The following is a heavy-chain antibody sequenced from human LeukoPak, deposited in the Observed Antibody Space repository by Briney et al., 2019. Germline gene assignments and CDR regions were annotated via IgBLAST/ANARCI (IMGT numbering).Heavy chain of an antibody. V-gene: IGHV1-18*01. Sequence: ASVKVSCKASGYTFTSYGISWVRQAPGQGLEWMGWISAYNGNTNYAQKLQGRVTMTTDTSTSTAYMELRSLRSDDTAVYYCAREKYYYGLGSYSNFDYWGQGTLVTVSS. CDR2: ISAYNGNT. J-gene: IGHJ4*02. CDR1: GYTFTSYG. D-gene: IGHD3-10*01. CDR3: AREKYYYGLGSYSNFDY.